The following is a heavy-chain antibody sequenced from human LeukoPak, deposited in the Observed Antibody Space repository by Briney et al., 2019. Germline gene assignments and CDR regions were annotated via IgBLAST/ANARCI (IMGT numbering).Heavy chain of an antibody. CDR2: ISGSARKI. CDR1: GFTFSGYA. J-gene: IGHJ4*02. CDR3: AGSPTGYSSVYVN. Sequence: GGSLRLSCVVSGFTFSGYAMSWVRQAPEKGLDWVSAISGSARKIRYADSVKGRFTISRDNSENTVYLQMNSLRAEDTALYYCAGSPTGYSSVYVNRGQGALATVSS. D-gene: IGHD5-18*01. V-gene: IGHV3-23*01.